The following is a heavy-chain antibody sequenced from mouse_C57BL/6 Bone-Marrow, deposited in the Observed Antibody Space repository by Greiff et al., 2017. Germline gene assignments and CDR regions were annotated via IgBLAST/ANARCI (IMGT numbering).Heavy chain of an antibody. V-gene: IGHV14-4*01. CDR2: IDPENGDT. D-gene: IGHD2-13*01. Sequence: EVQLQQSGAELVRPGASVKLSCTASGFNIKDDYMHWVKQRPEQGLEWIGWIDPENGDTEYASKFQGKATITSDTSSNAAYLQLSSLTSEDTAFYYCTRYYDDAYWGQGTLVTVSA. CDR3: TRYYDDAY. J-gene: IGHJ3*01. CDR1: GFNIKDDY.